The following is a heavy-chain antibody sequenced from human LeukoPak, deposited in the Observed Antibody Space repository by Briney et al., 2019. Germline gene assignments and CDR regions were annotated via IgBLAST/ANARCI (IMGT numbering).Heavy chain of an antibody. J-gene: IGHJ6*03. V-gene: IGHV4-39*01. CDR3: ARHRKSARNYLYYYMDV. D-gene: IGHD6-6*01. CDR1: GGSISSSSYY. CDR2: IYYSGRT. Sequence: SETLSLTCTVSGGSISSSSYYWGWIRQSPGKGLEWIGSIYYSGRTIYNPSLKSRVIISVDTSKNQFSLNLTSVTAADTALYYCARHRKSARNYLYYYMDVWGKGTTVTVSS.